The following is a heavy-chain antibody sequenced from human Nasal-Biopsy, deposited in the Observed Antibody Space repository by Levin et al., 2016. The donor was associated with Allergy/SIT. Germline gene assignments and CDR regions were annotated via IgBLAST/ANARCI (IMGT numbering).Heavy chain of an antibody. J-gene: IGHJ6*02. V-gene: IGHV3-73*01. CDR2: IRSRGHNYAT. Sequence: LSLTCAASGLTFSDSDVHWVRQASGKGLEWVGRIRSRGHNYATSSPESMRGRFAISRDDSQNTAYLQMDSLTSDDTAIYYCCSLSFVVSAATVYPHRYGLDVWGHGTTVIVSS. CDR1: GLTFSDSD. CDR3: CSLSFVVSAATVYPHRYGLDV. D-gene: IGHD2-2*01.